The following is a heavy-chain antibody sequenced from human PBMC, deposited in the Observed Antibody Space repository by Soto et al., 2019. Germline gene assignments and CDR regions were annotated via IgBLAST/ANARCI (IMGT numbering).Heavy chain of an antibody. J-gene: IGHJ6*02. D-gene: IGHD7-27*01. Sequence: PSETLSLTCTVSGGSISSSSYYWGWIRRPPGKGLEWIGSIYYSGSTYYNPSLKSRVTISVDTSKNQFSLKLSSVTAADTAVYYCARHLGGMDVWGQGTTVTVSS. CDR1: GGSISSSSYY. CDR2: IYYSGST. CDR3: ARHLGGMDV. V-gene: IGHV4-39*01.